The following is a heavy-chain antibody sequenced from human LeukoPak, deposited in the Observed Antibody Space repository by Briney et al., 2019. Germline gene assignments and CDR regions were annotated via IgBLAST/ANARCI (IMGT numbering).Heavy chain of an antibody. CDR3: ARSYYDSSGYYFDAFDI. CDR1: GYTFTSYD. CDR2: MNPNSGNT. D-gene: IGHD3-22*01. J-gene: IGHJ3*02. V-gene: IGHV1-8*03. Sequence: ASVKVSCKASGYTFTSYDINWVRQATGQGLEWMGWMNPNSGNTGYAQKFQGRVTITRNTSISTAYMELSSLRSEDTAVYYCARSYYDSSGYYFDAFDIWGQGTMVTVPS.